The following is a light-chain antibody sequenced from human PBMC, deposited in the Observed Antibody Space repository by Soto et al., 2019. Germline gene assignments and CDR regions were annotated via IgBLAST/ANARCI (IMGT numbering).Light chain of an antibody. V-gene: IGKV1-39*01. CDR2: DAS. Sequence: DIQRTQSPSSLSASAGDRVTITCRASQTISNYLNWYQHNPGKAPKLLISDASSLQSGVPSRFSGGGSGTDFTLTISNLQPEDFATYYCQQSYSTPPTFGQGTKVEIK. CDR3: QQSYSTPPT. J-gene: IGKJ2*01. CDR1: QTISNY.